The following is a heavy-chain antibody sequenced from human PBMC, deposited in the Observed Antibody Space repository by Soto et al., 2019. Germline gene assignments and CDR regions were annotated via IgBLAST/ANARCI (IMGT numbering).Heavy chain of an antibody. D-gene: IGHD3-16*01. CDR1: GYTFTGYY. CDR2: INPNSGGT. J-gene: IGHJ6*02. V-gene: IGHV1-2*04. Sequence: GASVKVSCKASGYTFTGYYMHWVRQAPGQGLEWMGWINPNSGGTNYAQKFQGWVTMTRDTSISTAYMELSRLRSDDTAVYYCARVGGSYYYGMDVWGQGTTVTVCS. CDR3: ARVGGSYYYGMDV.